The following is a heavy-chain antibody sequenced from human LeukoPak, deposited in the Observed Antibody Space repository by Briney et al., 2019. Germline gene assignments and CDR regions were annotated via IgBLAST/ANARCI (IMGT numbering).Heavy chain of an antibody. CDR2: IYTSGST. J-gene: IGHJ4*02. D-gene: IGHD6-13*01. CDR1: GGSISSGSYY. V-gene: IGHV4-61*02. CDR3: ARDHSSWYFHYFDY. Sequence: PSQTLSLTCTVSGGSISSGSYYWSWIRQPAGKGLEWIGRIYTSGSTNYNPSLKSRVTISVDTSKNQFSLKLSSVTAADTAVYYCARDHSSWYFHYFDYWGQGTLLTVSS.